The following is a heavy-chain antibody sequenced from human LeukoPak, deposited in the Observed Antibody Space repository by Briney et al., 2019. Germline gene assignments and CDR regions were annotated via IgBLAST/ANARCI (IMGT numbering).Heavy chain of an antibody. CDR2: IYYSGST. Sequence: TSETLSLTCTVSGGSISSSSYYWGWIRQPPGKGLEWIGSIYYSGSTYYNPSLKSRVTISVDTSKKQFSLKLSSVTAADTAVYYCARRGIVGATPFDYWGQGTLVTVSS. CDR3: ARRGIVGATPFDY. CDR1: GGSISSSSYY. V-gene: IGHV4-39*01. D-gene: IGHD1-26*01. J-gene: IGHJ4*02.